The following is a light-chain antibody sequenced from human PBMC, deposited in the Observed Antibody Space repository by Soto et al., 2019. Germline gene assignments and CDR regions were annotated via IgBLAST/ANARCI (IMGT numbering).Light chain of an antibody. V-gene: IGKV3-20*01. CDR1: LTISNNF. J-gene: IGKJ1*01. CDR3: QQYYSSPLT. Sequence: EIVLTQSPGTLSLSPGEGATLSCRASLTISNNFIAWYQQRAGQAPRLVIYGASTRATGIPDSVSASGSGTDFTLTISRLEPEGFAVYFCQQYYSSPLTFGQGTKVEVK. CDR2: GAS.